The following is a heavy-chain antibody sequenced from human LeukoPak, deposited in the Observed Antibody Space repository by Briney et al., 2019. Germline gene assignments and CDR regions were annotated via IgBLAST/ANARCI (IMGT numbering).Heavy chain of an antibody. D-gene: IGHD2-2*01. Sequence: ASVSVSCKASGGTFSSYAISWVRQAPGQGLEWMGRIIPILGIANYAQKFQGRVTITADKSTSTAYMELSSLRSEDTAVYYCARDYAGMYQPPADYWGQGTLVTVSS. J-gene: IGHJ4*02. CDR1: GGTFSSYA. CDR3: ARDYAGMYQPPADY. V-gene: IGHV1-69*04. CDR2: IIPILGIA.